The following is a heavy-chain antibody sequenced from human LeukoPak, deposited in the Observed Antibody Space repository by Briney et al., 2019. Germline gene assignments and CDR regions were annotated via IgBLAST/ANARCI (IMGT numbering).Heavy chain of an antibody. CDR1: GFTFSSYG. CDR2: ISYDGSNK. J-gene: IGHJ4*02. CDR3: ATDPGYDILTGNSARYFDY. Sequence: GGSLRLSCAASGFTFSSYGMHWVRQAPGKGLEWVAVISYDGSNKYYADSVKGRFTISRDNSKNTLYLQMNSLRAEDTAVYYCATDPGYDILTGNSARYFDYWRQGTLVTVSS. D-gene: IGHD3-9*01. V-gene: IGHV3-30*03.